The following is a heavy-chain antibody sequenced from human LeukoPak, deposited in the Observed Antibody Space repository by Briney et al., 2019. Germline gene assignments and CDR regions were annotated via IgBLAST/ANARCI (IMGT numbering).Heavy chain of an antibody. D-gene: IGHD3-3*01. CDR2: IYYSGST. J-gene: IGHJ4*02. CDR1: GGSISSSSYY. V-gene: IGHV4-39*07. CDR3: ASIRFLEWLSDHY. Sequence: PSETLSLTCTVSGGSISSSSYYWGWIRQPPGKGLEWIGSIYYSGSTYYNPSLKSRVTISVDTSKNQFSLKLSSVTAADTAVYYCASIRFLEWLSDHYWGQGTLVTVSS.